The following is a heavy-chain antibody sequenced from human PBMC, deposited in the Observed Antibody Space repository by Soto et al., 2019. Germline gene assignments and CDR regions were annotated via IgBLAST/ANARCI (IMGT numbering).Heavy chain of an antibody. D-gene: IGHD3-9*01. CDR3: ARRIYDILTGYGYFDY. J-gene: IGHJ4*02. Sequence: ASETLSLTCAVYGGSFSGHHWSWIRQPPGKGLEWIGQINHSGNTNYNPSLKSRVTISVDTSKNQFSLNLSSVTAADTAVYYCARRIYDILTGYGYFDYWGQGTLVTVSS. CDR2: INHSGNT. V-gene: IGHV4-34*01. CDR1: GGSFSGHH.